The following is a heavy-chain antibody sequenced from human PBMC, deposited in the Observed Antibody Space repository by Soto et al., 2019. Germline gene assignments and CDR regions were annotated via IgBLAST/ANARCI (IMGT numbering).Heavy chain of an antibody. J-gene: IGHJ6*02. Sequence: PGESLTISCKGSGYSFTSYWIGWVRQMPGKGLEWMGIIYPGDSDTRYTSSFQRHVTISAAKSISTAYLQWSSLKASATAMYYCARHNVTPGYPPSEYSYYGMDVWGQGNTVTLSS. CDR3: ARHNVTPGYPPSEYSYYGMDV. CDR2: IYPGDSDT. CDR1: GYSFTSYW. D-gene: IGHD2-15*01. V-gene: IGHV5-51*01.